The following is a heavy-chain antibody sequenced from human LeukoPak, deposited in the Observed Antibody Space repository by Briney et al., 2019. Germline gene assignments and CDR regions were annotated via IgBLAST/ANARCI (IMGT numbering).Heavy chain of an antibody. D-gene: IGHD5-18*01. Sequence: GGSLRLSCAASGFTFSDYYMNWIRQAPGKGLELVSYISSSGITIYYADSVKGRFTISRDNAKNSLYLQMNSLRAEDTAVYYCARGVQIWLGYYYGMDLWGQGTTVTVSS. CDR1: GFTFSDYY. J-gene: IGHJ6*02. V-gene: IGHV3-11*01. CDR3: ARGVQIWLGYYYGMDL. CDR2: ISSSGITI.